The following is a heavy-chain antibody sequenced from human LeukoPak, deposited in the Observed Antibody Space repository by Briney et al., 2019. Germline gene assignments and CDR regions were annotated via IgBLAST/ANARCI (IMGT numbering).Heavy chain of an antibody. CDR1: GYTFTSYD. CDR3: ARGNRSVAPYYDYMDV. D-gene: IGHD3-3*01. CDR2: MNPNRGNT. Sequence: VASVQVSCQGSGYTFTSYDINWVGQATGQGLEWMGWMNPNRGNTGYAQKLQGRVTMTRNTSINTAYTELSSLRSEDTAVYYCARGNRSVAPYYDYMDVWGKGATVTVSS. J-gene: IGHJ6*03. V-gene: IGHV1-8*01.